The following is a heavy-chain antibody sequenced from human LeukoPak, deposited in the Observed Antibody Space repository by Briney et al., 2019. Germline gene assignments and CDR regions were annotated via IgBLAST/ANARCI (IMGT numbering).Heavy chain of an antibody. CDR3: ARWGIRGTAHQLDY. V-gene: IGHV3-7*01. CDR1: GFTLSSHW. Sequence: GGSLRLSCAASGFTLSSHWMTWVRQAPGKGLQWVANINQDGSAIYYVGSVKGRFTISRDNGKNSIYLQMNSLRAEDTAVYYCARWGIRGTAHQLDYWGQGTRVTVSS. D-gene: IGHD1-7*01. CDR2: INQDGSAI. J-gene: IGHJ4*02.